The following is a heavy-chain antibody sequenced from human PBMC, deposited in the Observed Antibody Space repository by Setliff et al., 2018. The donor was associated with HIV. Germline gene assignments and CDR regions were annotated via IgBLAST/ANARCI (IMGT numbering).Heavy chain of an antibody. CDR1: GGSIRSHY. J-gene: IGHJ3*01. D-gene: IGHD2-2*01. Sequence: SETLSLTCTVSGGSIRSHYWSWIRQPPGKRLEWIGYIYYSGSTNYNPSLKSRVTISVDTAKNQFSLKLSSVTAADTAVYYCARHNCGTTACYGVVVWGQGTMVTVSS. CDR3: ARHNCGTTACYGVVV. V-gene: IGHV4-59*11. CDR2: IYYSGST.